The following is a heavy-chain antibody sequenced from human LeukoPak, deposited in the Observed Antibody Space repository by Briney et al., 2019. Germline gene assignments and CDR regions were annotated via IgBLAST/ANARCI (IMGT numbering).Heavy chain of an antibody. CDR2: ISYDGSNK. Sequence: GGSLRLSCAASGFTFSSYGMHWVRQAPGKGLEWVAVISYDGSNKYYADSVKGRFTISRDNSKNTLYLQMNSLRAEDTAVYYCARLRAAADYYYMDVWGKGTTVTVTS. V-gene: IGHV3-30*03. CDR3: ARLRAAADYYYMDV. CDR1: GFTFSSYG. D-gene: IGHD6-13*01. J-gene: IGHJ6*03.